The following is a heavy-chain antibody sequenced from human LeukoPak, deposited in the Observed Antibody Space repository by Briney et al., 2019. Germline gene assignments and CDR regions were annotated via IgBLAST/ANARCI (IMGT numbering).Heavy chain of an antibody. CDR3: ASAVRAPGYSSSWYAFDY. V-gene: IGHV4-59*12. Sequence: SETLSLTCAVSGGSIYNYYWSWIRQPPGKGLEWIGYIYHSGSTYYNPSLKSRVTISVDRSKNQFSQKLSSVTAADTAVYYCASAVRAPGYSSSWYAFDYWGQGTLVTVSS. CDR1: GGSIYNYY. J-gene: IGHJ4*02. CDR2: IYHSGST. D-gene: IGHD6-13*01.